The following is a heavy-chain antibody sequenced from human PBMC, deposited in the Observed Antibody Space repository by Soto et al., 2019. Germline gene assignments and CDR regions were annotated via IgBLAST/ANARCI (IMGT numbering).Heavy chain of an antibody. CDR3: VKDERVSNTISGKDAFDY. D-gene: IGHD6-25*01. V-gene: IGHV3-9*01. J-gene: IGHJ3*01. Sequence: EVQLAESGGGLVQPGRSLRLSCEASGFSFVDYAMHWVRQVPGQGLEWVSGISWDGGYTGYADSVKGRFTISRDNAKKAMYRLMNRLTVKDTTLYYCVKDERVSNTISGKDAFDYWGQGTKVTVS. CDR1: GFSFVDYA. CDR2: ISWDGGYT.